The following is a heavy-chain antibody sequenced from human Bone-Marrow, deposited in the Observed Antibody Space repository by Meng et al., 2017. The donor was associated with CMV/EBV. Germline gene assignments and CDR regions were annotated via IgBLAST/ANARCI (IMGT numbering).Heavy chain of an antibody. D-gene: IGHD3-10*01. J-gene: IGHJ4*02. CDR1: GFTFSSYE. CDR2: ISSSGSTI. V-gene: IGHV3-48*03. Sequence: GGSLRLSCAASGFTFSSYEMNWVRQAPGKGLEWVSYISSSGSTIYYADSVKGRFTISRDNAKNSLYLQLNSLRVEDTALYYCTRDHSGFDYWGQGTLVTVSS. CDR3: TRDHSGFDY.